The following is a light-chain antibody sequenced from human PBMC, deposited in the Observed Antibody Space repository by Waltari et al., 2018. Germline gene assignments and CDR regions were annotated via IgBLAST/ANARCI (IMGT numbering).Light chain of an antibody. CDR3: QVWDDTNNSGV. J-gene: IGLJ3*02. CDR2: YDS. V-gene: IGLV3-21*04. Sequence: YVVTQPPSVSVAPGKTARLTCEGENIETKSVNWYQQKAGQAPLLVMFYDSDRPSGIPELFSGSNSGSTATLTINWVEPGDEADYHCQVWDDTNNSGVFGGGTKLTVL. CDR1: NIETKS.